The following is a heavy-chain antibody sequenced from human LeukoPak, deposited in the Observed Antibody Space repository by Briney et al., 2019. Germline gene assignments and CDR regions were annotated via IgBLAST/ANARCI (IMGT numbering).Heavy chain of an antibody. V-gene: IGHV1-69*06. D-gene: IGHD3-3*01. Sequence: SVKVSCKASGGTFSSYAISWGRQAPGQGLEWMGGIIPISGTANYAQKFQGGVTITEDKSTSTAYMELSSLISEHTAVYYCARDHLKITIFGVVIMGDNWFDPWGQGTLVTVSS. CDR3: ARDHLKITIFGVVIMGDNWFDP. CDR2: IIPISGTA. CDR1: GGTFSSYA. J-gene: IGHJ5*02.